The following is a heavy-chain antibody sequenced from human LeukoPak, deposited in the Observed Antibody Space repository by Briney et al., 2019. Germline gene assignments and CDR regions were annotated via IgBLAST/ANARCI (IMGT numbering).Heavy chain of an antibody. CDR2: ISRNGGST. V-gene: IGHV3-64D*09. CDR1: GFTFSSFA. J-gene: IGHJ4*02. CDR3: VKDLRSDFMGVLSRYLSY. Sequence: PGGSLRLSCSASGFTFSSFAMHWVPQAPGKGVEYVAAISRNGGSTYYADSVKGRFTISRDNSKSTLYLQMSSLRAEDTAVYLCVKDLRSDFMGVLSRYLSYWGQGTLVTVSS. D-gene: IGHD2/OR15-2a*01.